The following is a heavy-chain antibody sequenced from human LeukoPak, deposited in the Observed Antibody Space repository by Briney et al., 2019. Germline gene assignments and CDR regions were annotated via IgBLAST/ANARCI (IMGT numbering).Heavy chain of an antibody. V-gene: IGHV4-61*02. CDR3: ARAPRVRGVTIFDY. J-gene: IGHJ4*02. Sequence: SETLSLTCTVSGGSISSGPYYWSWIRQPAGKGLEWFGRVSTSGSTNYNPSLKSRVTISVDTPKNQFSLRLSSVTAADTAVYYCARAPRVRGVTIFDYWGQGTLVTVSS. CDR1: GGSISSGPYY. D-gene: IGHD3-10*01. CDR2: VSTSGST.